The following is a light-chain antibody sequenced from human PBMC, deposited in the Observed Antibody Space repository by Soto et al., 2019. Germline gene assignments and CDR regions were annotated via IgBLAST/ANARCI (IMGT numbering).Light chain of an antibody. J-gene: IGLJ7*01. CDR2: NNN. V-gene: IGLV1-44*01. CDR1: SSNIGSNT. CDR3: AAWDDSLNGHAV. Sequence: QSVLTQPPSASGTPGQRVTISCSGSSSNIGSNTVSWYQQLPGTAPKLLIDNNNQRPSGVPDRFSGSKSGTSASLAISGLQSEDEADYYCAAWDDSLNGHAVFGGGTQLTVL.